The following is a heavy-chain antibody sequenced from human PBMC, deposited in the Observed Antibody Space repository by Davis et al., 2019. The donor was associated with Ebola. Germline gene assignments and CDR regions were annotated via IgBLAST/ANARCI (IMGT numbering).Heavy chain of an antibody. J-gene: IGHJ4*02. CDR2: ISGSATST. CDR3: ARDAFSLSRYDTEDH. V-gene: IGHV3-48*04. CDR1: GFTFSSYS. D-gene: IGHD3-9*01. Sequence: GESLKISCAASGFTFSSYSMNWVRQAPGKGLEWVSYISGSATSTFYADSVKGRFTISRDNARDSLYLQVDSLRVEDTAIYYCARDAFSLSRYDTEDHWGQGTLVTVSS.